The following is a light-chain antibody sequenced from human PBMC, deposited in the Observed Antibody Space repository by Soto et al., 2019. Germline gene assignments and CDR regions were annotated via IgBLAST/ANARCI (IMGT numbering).Light chain of an antibody. CDR2: GAS. CDR1: QSVSTNY. CDR3: QQYGSSPQT. Sequence: EIVLTQSPGTLSLSPGEIATLSCRASQSVSTNYLAWYQQKPGQAPRILIYGASSRATGIPDRFSDSGSGTEFTLTISRLEPEDFSVYYCQQYGSSPQTFGQGTKVEIK. V-gene: IGKV3-20*01. J-gene: IGKJ1*01.